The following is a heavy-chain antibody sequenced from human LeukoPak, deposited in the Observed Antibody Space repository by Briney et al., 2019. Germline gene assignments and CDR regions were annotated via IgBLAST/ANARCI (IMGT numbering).Heavy chain of an antibody. CDR2: MNPNSGNT. CDR1: GYSFTDYY. D-gene: IGHD3-22*01. CDR3: ARVNYYDSSGYYWGAFDI. Sequence: ASVKVSCKASGYSFTDYYMHWVRQATGQGLEWMGWMNPNSGNTGYAQKFQGRVTITRNTSISTAYMELSSLRSEDTAVYYCARVNYYDSSGYYWGAFDIWGQGTMVTVSS. V-gene: IGHV1-8*01. J-gene: IGHJ3*02.